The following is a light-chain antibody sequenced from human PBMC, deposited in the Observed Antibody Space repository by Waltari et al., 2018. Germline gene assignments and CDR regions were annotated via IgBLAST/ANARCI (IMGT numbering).Light chain of an antibody. Sequence: QSALTQPASVSGSPGQSITISCTGTSSDVGGYHYVSWYQQHPGKAPKPMIYDVSKRPSGVSNRFSGSKSGNTASLTISGLQAEDEADYYCSSYTSSSTLVFGGGTKLTVL. V-gene: IGLV2-14*01. CDR3: SSYTSSSTLV. J-gene: IGLJ2*01. CDR2: DVS. CDR1: SSDVGGYHY.